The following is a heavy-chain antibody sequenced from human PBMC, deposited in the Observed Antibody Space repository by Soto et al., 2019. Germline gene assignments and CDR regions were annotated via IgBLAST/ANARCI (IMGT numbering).Heavy chain of an antibody. D-gene: IGHD2-8*01. CDR1: GYTLTELS. V-gene: IGHV1-24*01. CDR3: ATVYCTNGVCYPDGQLFDP. J-gene: IGHJ5*02. Sequence: ASVKVSCKVSGYTLTELSMHWVRQAPGKGLEWMGGFDPEDGETIYAQKFQGRVTMTEDTSIDTAYMELSSLRSEDTAVYYCATVYCTNGVCYPDGQLFDPWGQGTLVTVSS. CDR2: FDPEDGET.